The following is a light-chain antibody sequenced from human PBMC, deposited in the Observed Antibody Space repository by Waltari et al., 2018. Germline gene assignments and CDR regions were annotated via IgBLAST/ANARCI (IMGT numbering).Light chain of an antibody. CDR1: PSDFISYQY. Sequence: QSALTQPASVSGSPGQSTTISCTGSPSDFISYQYVSWYQQHPGKAPKLILYEGTNRPAGVSDRFSGSKAGTTASLTISGLQSEDEGDYFCTSQTGTTVVFGGGTKLTVL. CDR2: EGT. J-gene: IGLJ2*01. V-gene: IGLV2-14*01. CDR3: TSQTGTTVV.